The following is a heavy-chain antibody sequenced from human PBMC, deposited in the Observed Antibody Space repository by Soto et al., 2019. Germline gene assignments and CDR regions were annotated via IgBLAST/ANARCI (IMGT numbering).Heavy chain of an antibody. Sequence: PGGSLTLSCAASGFTFSSYGMHWVRQAPGKGLEWVAVISYDGSNKYYADSVKGRFTISRDNSKNTLYLQMNSLRAEDTAVYYCAKYFKRVITGTTLYYWGQGTLVTVSS. J-gene: IGHJ4*02. CDR2: ISYDGSNK. D-gene: IGHD1-7*01. CDR1: GFTFSSYG. CDR3: AKYFKRVITGTTLYY. V-gene: IGHV3-30*18.